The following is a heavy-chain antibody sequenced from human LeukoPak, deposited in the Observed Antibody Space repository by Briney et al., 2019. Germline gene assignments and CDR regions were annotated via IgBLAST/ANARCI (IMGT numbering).Heavy chain of an antibody. Sequence: GGSLRLSCAASGFTFSSYAMSWVRQAPGKGLEWVSTISNSDYSTYYADSVKGRFTISRANSENTLYLQMNNLRAEDTAVYYCAKATGYLLWGQGTLVTVSS. J-gene: IGHJ4*02. CDR2: ISNSDYST. V-gene: IGHV3-23*01. CDR3: AKATGYLL. D-gene: IGHD1-14*01. CDR1: GFTFSSYA.